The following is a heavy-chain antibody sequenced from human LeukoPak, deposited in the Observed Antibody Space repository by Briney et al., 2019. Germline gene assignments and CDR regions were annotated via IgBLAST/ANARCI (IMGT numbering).Heavy chain of an antibody. D-gene: IGHD3-3*01. CDR2: INHSGST. Sequence: KPSETLSLTCAVYGGSFSGDYWSWIRQPPGKGLEWIGRINHSGSTNYNPSLKSRVTISLDTSKNQFSLKLRSVTAADTAVYYCAKHLRRRFFSKTLGFDPWGQGTLVTVSS. V-gene: IGHV4-34*01. J-gene: IGHJ5*02. CDR1: GGSFSGDY. CDR3: AKHLRRRFFSKTLGFDP.